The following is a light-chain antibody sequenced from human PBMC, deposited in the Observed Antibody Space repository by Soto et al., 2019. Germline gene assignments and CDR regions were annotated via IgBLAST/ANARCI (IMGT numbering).Light chain of an antibody. CDR2: AGS. J-gene: IGLJ3*02. V-gene: IGLV2-23*01. CDR3: LSYVGSSTIGV. Sequence: QSALTQPPSISGSPGQSITITCTGTNSDFGSDNLVSWYQHHPGKAPKVIVYAGSQRPAGVADRFSASSHGNTASLTISGVQEDDEALYYCLSYVGSSTIGVFGGGTKVTVL. CDR1: NSDFGSDNL.